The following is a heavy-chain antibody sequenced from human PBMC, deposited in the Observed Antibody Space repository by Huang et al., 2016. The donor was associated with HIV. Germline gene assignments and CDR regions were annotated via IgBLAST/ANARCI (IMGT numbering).Heavy chain of an antibody. J-gene: IGHJ4*02. V-gene: IGHV3-30*18. CDR3: AKDMLTGSPTHLFDY. CDR1: GFTFNSYG. D-gene: IGHD3-9*01. Sequence: QVQLVESGGGVVQPGRSLRLSCAASGFTFNSYGMHWVRQAPGKGLEGGAVILYYGSNKYYADSVKGRFTISRDNSKNTLYLQMNSLRAEDTAVYYCAKDMLTGSPTHLFDYWGQGTLVTVSS. CDR2: ILYYGSNK.